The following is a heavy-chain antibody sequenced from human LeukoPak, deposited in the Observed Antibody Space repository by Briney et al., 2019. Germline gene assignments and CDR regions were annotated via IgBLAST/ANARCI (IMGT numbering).Heavy chain of an antibody. CDR3: TRLQIAVAGPNWFDP. CDR2: IKQDGSVQ. V-gene: IGHV3-7*01. J-gene: IGHJ5*02. Sequence: GGSLRLSCAASKFTFSSYWTSWVRQAPGKGLEWVANIKQDGSVQFYMDSLKGRFSVSRDNAKNSLYLQMNGLRVEDTAVYYCTRLQIAVAGPNWFDPGAREPWSPSPQ. CDR1: KFTFSSYW. D-gene: IGHD6-19*01.